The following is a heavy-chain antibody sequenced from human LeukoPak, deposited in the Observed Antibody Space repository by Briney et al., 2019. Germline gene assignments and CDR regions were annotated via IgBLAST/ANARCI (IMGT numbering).Heavy chain of an antibody. J-gene: IGHJ4*02. Sequence: GGSLRLSCAASGFTFGSPWMHWVRQAPGKGLVWVSRINSDGSATAYADSVKGRFTISRDNAKNSLYLQMNGLRAEDTAVYYCARGVRYFDWLFVFDYWGQGTLVTVSS. CDR3: ARGVRYFDWLFVFDY. V-gene: IGHV3-74*01. CDR1: GFTFGSPW. CDR2: INSDGSAT. D-gene: IGHD3-9*01.